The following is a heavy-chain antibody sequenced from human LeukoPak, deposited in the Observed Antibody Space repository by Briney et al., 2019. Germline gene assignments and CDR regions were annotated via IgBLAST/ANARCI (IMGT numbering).Heavy chain of an antibody. CDR2: ISGYNGNT. V-gene: IGHV1-18*01. J-gene: IGHJ6*02. D-gene: IGHD6-19*01. CDR1: GFTSTKYG. CDR3: AREGYDXTGSXXNXXDV. Sequence: ASVKVSCTTYGFTSTKYGFSWVRQAPGPGVEWMGWISGYNGNTKYAQKYQDRITLTTDKSTNTVYMELRSLTSDDTAVYYCAREGYDXTGSXXNXXDVWGQ.